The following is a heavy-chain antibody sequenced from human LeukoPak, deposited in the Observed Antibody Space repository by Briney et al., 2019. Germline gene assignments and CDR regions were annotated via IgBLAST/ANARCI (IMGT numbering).Heavy chain of an antibody. D-gene: IGHD3-10*01. Sequence: SETLSLTCTVSGGSISSGGYYWSWIRQHPGKGLEWLGYIYYSGSTYYNPSLKSRVTISVDTSKNHFSLKLSSVTAADTAVYYCARAYGSGSYSRIRPNWFDPWGQGTLVTVSS. J-gene: IGHJ5*02. CDR3: ARAYGSGSYSRIRPNWFDP. CDR2: IYYSGST. CDR1: GGSISSGGYY. V-gene: IGHV4-31*03.